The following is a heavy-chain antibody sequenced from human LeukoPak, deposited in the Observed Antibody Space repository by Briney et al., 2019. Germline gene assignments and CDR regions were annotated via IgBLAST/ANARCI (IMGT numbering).Heavy chain of an antibody. CDR1: GFTFSSYS. V-gene: IGHV3-21*01. Sequence: GGSLRLSCAASGFTFSSYSMNWVRQAPGKGLEWISSISSSSSYIYYADSAKGRFTISRDNAKNSLYLQMNSLRAEDTAVYYCARGGHGDYEEPSGYWGQGTLVTVSS. CDR2: ISSSSSYI. CDR3: ARGGHGDYEEPSGY. D-gene: IGHD4-17*01. J-gene: IGHJ4*02.